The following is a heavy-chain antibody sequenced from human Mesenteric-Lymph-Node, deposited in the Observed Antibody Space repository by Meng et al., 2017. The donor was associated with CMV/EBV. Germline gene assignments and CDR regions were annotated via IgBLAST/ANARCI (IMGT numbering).Heavy chain of an antibody. CDR3: TRDSSGFDY. J-gene: IGHJ4*02. CDR1: GFTFGTYA. CDR2: ISARSTQI. V-gene: IGHV3-21*01. D-gene: IGHD3-10*01. Sequence: GESLKISCAASGFTFGTYAMSWVRQAPGKGLEWVAFISARSTQIYYADSVKGRFTISRDNAKNSLYLQLDSLRVEDTALYYCTRDSSGFDYWGQGTLVTVSS.